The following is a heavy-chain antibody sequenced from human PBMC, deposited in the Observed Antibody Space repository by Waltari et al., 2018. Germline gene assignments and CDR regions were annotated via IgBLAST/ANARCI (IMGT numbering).Heavy chain of an antibody. CDR2: IYHSGST. J-gene: IGHJ6*02. CDR3: ARRMVQGVPYYYYYGMDV. D-gene: IGHD3-10*01. V-gene: IGHV4-38-2*01. Sequence: QVQLQESGPGLVKPSETLSLTCAVSGYSISSGYYWGWIRQPTGKGLEWIGSIYHSGSTYYNPSLKSRVTISVDTSKNQFSLKLSSVTAADTAVYYCARRMVQGVPYYYYYGMDVWGQGTTVTVSS. CDR1: GYSISSGYY.